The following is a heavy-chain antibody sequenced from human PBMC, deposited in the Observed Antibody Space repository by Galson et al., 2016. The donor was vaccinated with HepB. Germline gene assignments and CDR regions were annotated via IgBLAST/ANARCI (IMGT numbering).Heavy chain of an antibody. CDR1: GGSISSSTYY. CDR2: IYYTGGT. V-gene: IGHV4-39*01. Sequence: SETLSLTCTVSGGSISSSTYYWGWIRQPPGKGLEWIGSIYYTGGTYYNPSLKSRDTISVDTSKNQFSLKLSSVTAADTAIYYWAGPRYYYGMDVWGQGTTVTVSS. J-gene: IGHJ6*02. CDR3: AGPRYYYGMDV.